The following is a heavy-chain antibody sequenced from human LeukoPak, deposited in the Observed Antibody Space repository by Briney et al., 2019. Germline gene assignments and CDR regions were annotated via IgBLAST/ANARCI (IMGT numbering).Heavy chain of an antibody. CDR3: ARAWGDYVWGSYRPPTGWFDP. J-gene: IGHJ5*02. D-gene: IGHD3-16*02. V-gene: IGHV4-38-2*02. CDR2: IYHSGST. CDR1: GYSISSGYY. Sequence: SETLSLTCTVSGYSISSGYYWGWIRPPPGKGLEWIGSIYHSGSTYYNPSLKSRVTISVDTSKNQFSLKLSSVTAADTAVYYCARAWGDYVWGSYRPPTGWFDPWGQGTLVTVSS.